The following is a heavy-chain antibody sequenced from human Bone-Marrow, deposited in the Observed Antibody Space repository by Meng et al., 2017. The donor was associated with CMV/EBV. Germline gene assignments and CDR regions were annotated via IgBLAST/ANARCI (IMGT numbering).Heavy chain of an antibody. V-gene: IGHV3-30-3*01. J-gene: IGHJ4*02. CDR2: ISYDGSNK. CDR1: GFTFSSYA. Sequence: GGSLKISCAASGFTFSSYAMHWVRQAPGKGLEWVAVISYDGSNKYYADSVKGRFTISRDNSKNTLYLQMNSLRAEDTAVYYCARDFNWGQGTLVTVSS. CDR3: ARDFN.